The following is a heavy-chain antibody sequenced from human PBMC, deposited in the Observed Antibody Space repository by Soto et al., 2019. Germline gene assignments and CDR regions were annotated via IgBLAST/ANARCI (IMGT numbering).Heavy chain of an antibody. V-gene: IGHV3-7*03. CDR3: ARTDSSGYYRYYYYGMDV. D-gene: IGHD3-22*01. CDR1: GFTFSSYW. J-gene: IGHJ6*02. CDR2: IKQDGSEK. Sequence: PGGSLRLSCAASGFTFSSYWMSWVRQAPGKGLEWVANIKQDGSEKYYVDSVKGRFTISRDNAKNPLYLQMNSLRAEDTAVYYCARTDSSGYYRYYYYGMDVWGQGTTVTVS.